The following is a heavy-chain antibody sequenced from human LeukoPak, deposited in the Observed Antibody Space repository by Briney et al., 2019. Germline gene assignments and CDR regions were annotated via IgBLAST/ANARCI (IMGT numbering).Heavy chain of an antibody. Sequence: GGSLRLSCAASGFTFSTYWMTWVRQAPGKGLEWVANINRDGTQKYYVDSVKGRFSISRDNAQNSLYLHMNGLRAEDTAVYYCAKLGGQELHNYYVAVCGKGTTVAVSS. V-gene: IGHV3-7*03. CDR3: AKLGGQELHNYYVAV. D-gene: IGHD3-16*01. CDR1: GFTFSTYW. J-gene: IGHJ6*03. CDR2: INRDGTQK.